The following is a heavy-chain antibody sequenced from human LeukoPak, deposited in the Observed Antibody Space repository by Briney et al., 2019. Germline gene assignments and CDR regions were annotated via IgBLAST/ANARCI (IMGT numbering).Heavy chain of an antibody. CDR1: GFTFSSYA. V-gene: IGHV3-30*04. CDR2: ISYDGSNK. Sequence: PGGSLRLSCAASGFTFSSYAMHWVRQAPGKGLEWVAGISYDGSNKYYADSVKGRFTISRDNSKNTLYLQMNSLRAEDTAVYYCAREEGYCSGGSCYASYYYYGMDVWGTGTTVTVSS. J-gene: IGHJ6*04. D-gene: IGHD2-15*01. CDR3: AREEGYCSGGSCYASYYYYGMDV.